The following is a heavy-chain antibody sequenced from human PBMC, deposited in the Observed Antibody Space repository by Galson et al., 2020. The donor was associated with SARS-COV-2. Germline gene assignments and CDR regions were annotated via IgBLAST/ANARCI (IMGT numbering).Heavy chain of an antibody. D-gene: IGHD3-22*01. CDR3: ARDGNYDDSSGCLAIRNNAFDI. CDR1: GFTFSSYW. V-gene: IGHV3-7*01. Sequence: GESLKISCAASGFTFSSYWMSWVRQAPGKGLEWVANIKQDGSATYYVDSVKGRFTISRDNAKNSLYLQMNSLRAEDTAVYYCARDGNYDDSSGCLAIRNNAFDIWGQGTMVTVSS. J-gene: IGHJ3*02. CDR2: IKQDGSAT.